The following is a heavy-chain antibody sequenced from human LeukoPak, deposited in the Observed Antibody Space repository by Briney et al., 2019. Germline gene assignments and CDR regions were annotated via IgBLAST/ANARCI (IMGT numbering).Heavy chain of an antibody. CDR3: LVWKHVFDR. CDR2: ISYDGSNK. J-gene: IGHJ5*02. CDR1: GFTFSSHG. Sequence: GRSLRLSCAASGFTFSSHGIHWVRQAPGKGLEWVAVISYDGSNKYYADSVKGRFTISRDNSKNTLYLQMNSLRVEDTAVYYCLVWKHVFDRWGQGTLVTVSS. V-gene: IGHV3-30*03. D-gene: IGHD5/OR15-5a*01.